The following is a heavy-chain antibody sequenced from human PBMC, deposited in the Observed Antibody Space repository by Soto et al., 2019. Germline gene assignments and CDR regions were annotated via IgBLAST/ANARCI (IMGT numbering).Heavy chain of an antibody. CDR1: GGTFSSYA. J-gene: IGHJ4*02. D-gene: IGHD1-1*01. Sequence: GASVKVSCKASGGTFSSYAISWVRQAPGQGLDWMGGIIPIFGTANYAQKFQGRVTITADESTSTAYMELSSLRSEDTAVYYCAREPATAKPEGVDFWGQGTLVTVSS. CDR3: AREPATAKPEGVDF. V-gene: IGHV1-69*13. CDR2: IIPIFGTA.